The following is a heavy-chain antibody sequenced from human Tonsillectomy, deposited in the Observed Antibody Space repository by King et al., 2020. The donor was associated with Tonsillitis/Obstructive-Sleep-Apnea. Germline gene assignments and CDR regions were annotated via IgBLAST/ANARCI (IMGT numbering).Heavy chain of an antibody. CDR1: GGSISSYY. V-gene: IGHV4-59*01. Sequence: VQLQESGPGLVKPSETLSLTCTVSGGSISSYYWSWIRQPPGKGLEWIGYIYYSGSTNYNPSLKSRVTISVDTSKNQFSLKLSSVTAADTAVYYCARGPLYGDYWYFDLWGRGTLVTVSS. CDR2: IYYSGST. CDR3: ARGPLYGDYWYFDL. D-gene: IGHD4-17*01. J-gene: IGHJ2*01.